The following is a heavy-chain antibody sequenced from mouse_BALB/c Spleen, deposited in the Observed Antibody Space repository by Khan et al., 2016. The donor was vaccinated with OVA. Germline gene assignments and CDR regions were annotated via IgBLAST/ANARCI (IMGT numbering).Heavy chain of an antibody. V-gene: IGHV1-26*01. J-gene: IGHJ3*01. CDR1: GYSFTLYY. D-gene: IGHD2-14*01. CDR3: ARGYDFFAS. CDR2: VNPNTDNI. Sequence: VQLQQPGPDLVKPGASVKISCKASGYSFTLYYMSWVKQSHGKSLEWIGRVNPNTDNINYNQEFKGQAILTVDKSSNTAYMELRSLTSEDSAVYFCARGYDFFASGGQGTLVTVSA.